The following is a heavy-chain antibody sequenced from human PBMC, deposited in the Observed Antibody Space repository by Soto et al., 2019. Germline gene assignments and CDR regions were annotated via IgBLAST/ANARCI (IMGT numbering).Heavy chain of an antibody. V-gene: IGHV1-18*01. CDR1: GYTFTRSG. D-gene: IGHD6-13*01. Sequence: ASVKVSCKASGYTFTRSGISWVRQAPGQGPEWMGWISAYNGNTNYAQKLQGRVTMTTDTSTSTAYMELRSLRSDDTAVYYCARVIAAAVDFDYWGQGTLVTVSS. CDR3: ARVIAAAVDFDY. CDR2: ISAYNGNT. J-gene: IGHJ4*02.